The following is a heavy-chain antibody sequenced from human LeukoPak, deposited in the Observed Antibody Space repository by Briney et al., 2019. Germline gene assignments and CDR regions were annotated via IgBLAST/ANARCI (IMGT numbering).Heavy chain of an antibody. D-gene: IGHD3-3*01. J-gene: IGHJ5*02. Sequence: PGASLKFSCKASGYTFSSYGVSWVRQAPGQGLEWMGWISAYNGNTNYAQKLQGRVTMTTDTSTSTAYMQLRSLRSDDTAVYYCARAGSITIFGVVVAHNWFDPWGQGTLVTVSS. CDR3: ARAGSITIFGVVVAHNWFDP. CDR1: GYTFSSYG. CDR2: ISAYNGNT. V-gene: IGHV1-18*01.